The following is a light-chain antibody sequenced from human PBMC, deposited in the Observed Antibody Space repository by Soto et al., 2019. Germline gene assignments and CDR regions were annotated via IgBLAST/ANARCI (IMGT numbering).Light chain of an antibody. CDR1: NIGSQS. V-gene: IGLV3-21*02. CDR2: DDA. J-gene: IGLJ1*01. CDR3: QVCESNSVFV. Sequence: SYELAQPPSVSVAPGQTARIPCGGNNIGSQSVHWYQQKPGQAPVLVVYDDADRPSGVPERFSGSKSGNMATLTISRVEAGDGADYYCQVCESNSVFVFGIGTKVTVL.